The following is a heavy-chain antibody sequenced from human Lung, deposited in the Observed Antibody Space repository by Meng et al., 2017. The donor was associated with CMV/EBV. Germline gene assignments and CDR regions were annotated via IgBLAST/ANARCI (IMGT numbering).Heavy chain of an antibody. CDR1: GYTFNNYA. D-gene: IGHD3-22*01. CDR2: ISTYTGNT. Sequence: AXVXVSXXASGYTFNNYAIITWVRQAPGEGLEWMGQISTYTGNTIYAQKLQGRVTMTTDTSTSTAYMELRSLRSDDSSVYYCAREYDGSGNYGMDVWGQGTXVTVSS. J-gene: IGHJ6*02. CDR3: AREYDGSGNYGMDV. V-gene: IGHV1-18*01.